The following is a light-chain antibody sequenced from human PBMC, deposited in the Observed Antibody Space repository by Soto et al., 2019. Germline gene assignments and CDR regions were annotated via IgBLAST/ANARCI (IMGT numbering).Light chain of an antibody. CDR1: GSVVGGYKY. Sequence: QSALTQPASVSGSPGQSITISCTGTGSVVGGYKYVSWYQQLPGKAPKLMIYDVSYRPSGVSDRFSGSKSGNTASLIISGLQAEDEADCYCSSYASSSPFVFGTGTKVTVL. J-gene: IGLJ1*01. CDR2: DVS. CDR3: SSYASSSPFV. V-gene: IGLV2-14*01.